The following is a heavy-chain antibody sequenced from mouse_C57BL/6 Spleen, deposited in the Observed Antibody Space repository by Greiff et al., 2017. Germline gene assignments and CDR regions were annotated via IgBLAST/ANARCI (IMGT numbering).Heavy chain of an antibody. Sequence: QVQLKESGAELVRPGASVTLSCKASGYTFTDYEMHWVKQTPVHGLEWIGAIDPETGGTAYKQKFKGKAILTADKSSSTAYMELRSLTSEDSAVYYCTGWLLGGYWYFDVWGTGTTVTVSS. CDR3: TGWLLGGYWYFDV. CDR2: IDPETGGT. D-gene: IGHD2-3*01. V-gene: IGHV1-15*01. J-gene: IGHJ1*03. CDR1: GYTFTDYE.